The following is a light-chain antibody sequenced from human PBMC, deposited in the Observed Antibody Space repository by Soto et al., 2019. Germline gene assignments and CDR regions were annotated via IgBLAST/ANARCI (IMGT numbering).Light chain of an antibody. Sequence: QSVLTQPPSASGTPGQRVTISCSGSSSNIGSNAVNWYQQLPGAAPKLLVYSDNQRPSGVPGRFSGSKSGTSASLAISGLQSEDEADYDCAAWDDSLTAVVFGGGTKLTVL. CDR3: AAWDDSLTAVV. J-gene: IGLJ2*01. CDR1: SSNIGSNA. CDR2: SDN. V-gene: IGLV1-44*01.